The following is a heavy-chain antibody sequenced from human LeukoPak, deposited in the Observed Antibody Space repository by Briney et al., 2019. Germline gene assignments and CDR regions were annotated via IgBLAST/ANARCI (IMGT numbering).Heavy chain of an antibody. CDR1: GYTFTSYG. CDR2: ISAYNGNT. J-gene: IGHJ6*02. V-gene: IGHV1-18*01. CDR3: ARSGCSGGSCYYYYGMDV. Sequence: GASVTVSCKASGYTFTSYGISWVRQAPGQGLEWMGWISAYNGNTNYAQKLQGRVTMTTDTSTSTAYMELRSLRSDDTAVYYCARSGCSGGSCYYYYGMDVWGQGTTVTVSS. D-gene: IGHD2-15*01.